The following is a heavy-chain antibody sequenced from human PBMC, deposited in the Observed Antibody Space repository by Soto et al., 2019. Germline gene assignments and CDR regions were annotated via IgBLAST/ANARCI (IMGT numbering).Heavy chain of an antibody. Sequence: HPGWSMRLSCVASGETFYPYVMAGVRTAPGKGLEWVAAIRSNTAVTHYADSMRDRFTISRVNSANTIFLHMNSLRVEDSAVYFCAKASNGGWPYYFDPWGQGTLVTVSS. CDR2: IRSNTAVT. CDR3: AKASNGGWPYYFDP. D-gene: IGHD2-15*01. CDR1: GETFYPYV. J-gene: IGHJ4*02. V-gene: IGHV3-23*01.